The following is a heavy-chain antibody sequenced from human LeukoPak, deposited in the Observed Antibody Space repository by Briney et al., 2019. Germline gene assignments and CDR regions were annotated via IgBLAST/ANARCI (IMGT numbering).Heavy chain of an antibody. CDR1: GGSISTYY. CDR2: IYYSGST. J-gene: IGHJ4*02. D-gene: IGHD4-23*01. CDR3: ARDTGTVVDY. Sequence: PSETLSLTCTVSGGSISTYYWSWIRQPPGKGLEWIGYIYYSGSTNYNPSLKSRVTTSVDTSKNRFSLKLSSVTAADTAVYYCARDTGTVVDYWGQGTLVTVSS. V-gene: IGHV4-59*01.